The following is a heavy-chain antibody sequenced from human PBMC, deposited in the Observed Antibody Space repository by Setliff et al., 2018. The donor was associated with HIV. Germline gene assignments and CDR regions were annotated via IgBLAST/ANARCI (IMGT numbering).Heavy chain of an antibody. D-gene: IGHD3-3*01. V-gene: IGHV4-39*01. CDR2: IHQSGTA. CDR3: ARTQPDTIFGVVVFDC. J-gene: IGHJ4*02. Sequence: SETLSLTCAVSGVSVNNDDDYWGWIRQPPGKGLEWIAIIHQSGTAHKRPSLKSRVTISVDTSKNQLSLRLTTMTAADTAVYYCARTQPDTIFGVVVFDCWGQGKMVTVSS. CDR1: GVSVNNDDDY.